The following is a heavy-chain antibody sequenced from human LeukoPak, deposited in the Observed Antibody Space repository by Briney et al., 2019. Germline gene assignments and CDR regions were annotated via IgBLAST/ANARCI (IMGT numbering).Heavy chain of an antibody. Sequence: GGSLRLSCAASEFTFSSHDMSWVRQAPGKGLEWVSSISSGGGKTYHADSVKGRFTISRDNSKNTLYLQMNSLRVEDTAVYYCAKDWRPADYWGQGTLVTVSS. CDR1: EFTFSSHD. J-gene: IGHJ4*02. CDR3: AKDWRPADY. V-gene: IGHV3-23*01. CDR2: ISSGGGKT. D-gene: IGHD1-14*01.